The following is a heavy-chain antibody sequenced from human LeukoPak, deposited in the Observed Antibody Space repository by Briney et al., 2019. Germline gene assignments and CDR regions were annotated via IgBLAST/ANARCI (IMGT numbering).Heavy chain of an antibody. Sequence: NSSETLSLTCTVSSGSNSRYYWSWLRQPPGKGLEGLGYFYYSGIHKYNPSLKSRVTISVDTSKNQFSLKRSSVTAADTAVYYCASVGIYSPGIYYYYMDVWGKGTTVTVSS. CDR3: ASVGIYSPGIYYYYMDV. CDR2: FYYSGIH. J-gene: IGHJ6*03. D-gene: IGHD1-26*01. CDR1: SGSNSRYY. V-gene: IGHV4-59*01.